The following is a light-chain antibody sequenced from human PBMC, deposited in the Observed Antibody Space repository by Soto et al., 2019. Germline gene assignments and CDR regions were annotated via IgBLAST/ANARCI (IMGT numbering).Light chain of an antibody. CDR1: QSVDSH. V-gene: IGKV3-11*01. CDR2: DAS. Sequence: EVVLTQSPTTLSLSPGESATLSCRASQSVDSHLAWYQQKPGQSPRLLIFDASNRATGIPARFSGSGSGTDFTLTISSLEPEDFAVYYCQQNNNRLTFGGGTKVEIK. CDR3: QQNNNRLT. J-gene: IGKJ4*01.